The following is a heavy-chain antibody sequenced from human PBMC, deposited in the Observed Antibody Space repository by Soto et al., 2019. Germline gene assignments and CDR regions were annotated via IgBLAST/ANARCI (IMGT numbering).Heavy chain of an antibody. Sequence: PGGSLRLSCVASGFTFSRYSINWFRQAPGKGLEWVSSISSASSTKSYANSVKGRFTISRDNAKNSLYLEMNSLRPEDTAVYYCARVAYWGQGTLVTVSS. CDR1: GFTFSRYS. CDR2: ISSASSTK. J-gene: IGHJ4*02. CDR3: ARVAY. V-gene: IGHV3-21*06.